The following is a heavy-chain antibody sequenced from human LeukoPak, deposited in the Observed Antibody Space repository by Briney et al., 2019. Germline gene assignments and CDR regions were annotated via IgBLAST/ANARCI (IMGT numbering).Heavy chain of an antibody. V-gene: IGHV3-23*01. J-gene: IGHJ4*02. CDR3: AKGAYDYIEMGYFDY. CDR2: IVASSGST. Sequence: GGSLRLSCAASGFSISNSAMSWVRQAPGKGLEWVSLIVASSGSTFYTDSVKGRFTISRDSSKNTLYLQMNSLRAEDMAVYYCAKGAYDYIEMGYFDYWGQGTLVTVSS. CDR1: GFSISNSA. D-gene: IGHD5-12*01.